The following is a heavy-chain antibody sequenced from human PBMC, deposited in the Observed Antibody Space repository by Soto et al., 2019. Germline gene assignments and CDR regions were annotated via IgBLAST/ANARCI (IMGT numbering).Heavy chain of an antibody. Sequence: EEQQMESGGDLVQPGGSLRLSCAASGFTVSNNYTSWVRQAPGKGLEWVSLIYSGGSTYYAHSVKGRFTISRDSSKNILYLQLNSLRDEDSAMYYCAAYTHKGYWGQGTLVTVSS. CDR3: AAYTHKGY. D-gene: IGHD3-16*01. V-gene: IGHV3-66*01. CDR2: IYSGGST. CDR1: GFTVSNNY. J-gene: IGHJ4*01.